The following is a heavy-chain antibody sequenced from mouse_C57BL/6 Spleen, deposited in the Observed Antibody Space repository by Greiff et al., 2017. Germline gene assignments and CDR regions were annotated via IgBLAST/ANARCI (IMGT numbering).Heavy chain of an antibody. J-gene: IGHJ4*01. CDR1: GFTFSSYT. CDR2: ISGGGGNT. V-gene: IGHV5-9*01. CDR3: ARLGYGSSFYYYAMDY. D-gene: IGHD1-1*01. Sequence: EVKLMESGGGLVKPGGSLKLSCAASGFTFSSYTMSWVRQTPEKRLEWVATISGGGGNTYYPDSVKGRFTISRDNAKNTLYLQMSSLRSEDTALYYCARLGYGSSFYYYAMDYWGQGTSVTVSS.